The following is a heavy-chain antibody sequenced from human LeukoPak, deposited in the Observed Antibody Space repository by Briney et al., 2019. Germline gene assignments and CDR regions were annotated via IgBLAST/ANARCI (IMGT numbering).Heavy chain of an antibody. CDR1: GFTFSSYG. CDR3: ARDSAGGYFDL. D-gene: IGHD3-10*01. Sequence: GGSLRLSCAASGFTFSSYGMHWVRQAPGKGLEWVAFIWYDGSNTYYADSVKGRFTISRDNSKTTLYLQMNSLRAEDTAVYYCARDSAGGYFDLWGRGTLVTVSS. CDR2: IWYDGSNT. V-gene: IGHV3-33*01. J-gene: IGHJ2*01.